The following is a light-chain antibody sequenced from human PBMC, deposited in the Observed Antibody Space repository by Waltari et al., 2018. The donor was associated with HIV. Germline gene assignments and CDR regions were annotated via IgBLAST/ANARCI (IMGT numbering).Light chain of an antibody. J-gene: IGLJ3*02. Sequence: QSALTQPASVSGSPGQSITISCTGASSDVGGYNYVSWYQHHPGKAPKLIIYEVTNRPSGVTNRFSCSKSGNTASLTISGLQPEDEADYYCSSYSSTNTLGVFGGGTILTVL. CDR3: SSYSSTNTLGV. CDR2: EVT. CDR1: SSDVGGYNY. V-gene: IGLV2-14*01.